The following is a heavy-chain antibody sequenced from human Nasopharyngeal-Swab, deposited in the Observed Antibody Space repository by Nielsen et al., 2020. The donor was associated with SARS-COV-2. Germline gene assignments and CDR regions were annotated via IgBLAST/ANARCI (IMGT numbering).Heavy chain of an antibody. V-gene: IGHV1-69*04. CDR3: AAGRATILNWYFDL. CDR1: GGTFSSYA. CDR2: IIPILGIA. J-gene: IGHJ2*01. D-gene: IGHD5-24*01. Sequence: SVKVSCKASGGTFSSYAISWVRQAPGQGLEWMGRIIPILGIANYPQKFQVRVTITADKSTSTAYMELSSLRSEDTAVYYCAAGRATILNWYFDLWGRGTLVTVSS.